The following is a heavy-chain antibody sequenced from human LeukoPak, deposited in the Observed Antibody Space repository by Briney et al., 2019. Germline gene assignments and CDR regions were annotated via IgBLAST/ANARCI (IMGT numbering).Heavy chain of an antibody. CDR3: ARDPGHSYGYDY. V-gene: IGHV3-66*01. CDR1: GFTVSDNY. J-gene: IGHJ4*02. Sequence: GGSLRLSCAASGFTVSDNYMSWVRQAPGKGLEWVSVIYSDGSTYYADFVKGRFTISRDNSKNTVYLQMNSLRAEDTAVYYCARDPGHSYGYDYWGQGTLVTVSS. CDR2: IYSDGST. D-gene: IGHD5-18*01.